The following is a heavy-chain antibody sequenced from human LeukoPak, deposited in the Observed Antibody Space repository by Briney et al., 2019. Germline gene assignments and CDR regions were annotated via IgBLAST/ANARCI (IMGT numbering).Heavy chain of an antibody. CDR3: AIEVLGGYAD. CDR1: GGSISSTNW. CDR2: IYHSGST. Sequence: PSETLSLTCAVSGGSISSTNWWSWVRQPPGKGLEWIGEIYHSGSTNYNPSLKSRVIILVDKSKNQFSLQLSSVTAADTAVYYCAIEVLGGYADWGQGTLVTVSS. D-gene: IGHD3-22*01. V-gene: IGHV4-4*02. J-gene: IGHJ4*02.